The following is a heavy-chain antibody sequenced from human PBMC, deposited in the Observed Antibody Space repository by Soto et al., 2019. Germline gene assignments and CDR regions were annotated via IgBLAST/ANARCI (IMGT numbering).Heavy chain of an antibody. CDR1: GFTVSSNY. D-gene: IGHD3-22*01. V-gene: IGHV3-53*01. J-gene: IGHJ5*02. Sequence: QSGGSLRLSCAASGFTVSSNYMSWVRQAPGKGLEWVSVIYSGGSTYYADSVKGRFTISRDNSKNTLYLQMNSLRAEDTAVYYCAKVQITYYYDSSGYYPGWFDPWGQGTLVTVSS. CDR2: IYSGGST. CDR3: AKVQITYYYDSSGYYPGWFDP.